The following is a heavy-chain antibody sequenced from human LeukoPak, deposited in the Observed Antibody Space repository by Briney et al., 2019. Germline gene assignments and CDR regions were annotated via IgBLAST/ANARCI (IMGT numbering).Heavy chain of an antibody. CDR3: ARVFGEPI. D-gene: IGHD3-10*02. V-gene: IGHV3-66*01. CDR1: GFTVSTNY. J-gene: IGHJ3*02. Sequence: GGSLRLSCAASGFTVSTNYMSWVRQAPGKGLEWVSVICSGGSTYYADSVRGRFTISRDNSKNTLYPQMNSLRAEDTAVYYCARVFGEPIWGQGTMVTVSS. CDR2: ICSGGST.